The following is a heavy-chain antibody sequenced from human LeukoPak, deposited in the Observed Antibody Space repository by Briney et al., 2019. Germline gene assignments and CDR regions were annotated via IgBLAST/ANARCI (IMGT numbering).Heavy chain of an antibody. Sequence: GASVKVSCKASGYTFTSYYIHWVRQAPGQGLEWMGLINPSGGSTNYAQKLQGRVTMTTDTSTSTAYMELRSLRSDDTAVYYCARDGRRHLSWTFDYWGQGTLVTVSS. V-gene: IGHV1-46*01. D-gene: IGHD3/OR15-3a*01. CDR2: INPSGGST. J-gene: IGHJ4*02. CDR1: GYTFTSYY. CDR3: ARDGRRHLSWTFDY.